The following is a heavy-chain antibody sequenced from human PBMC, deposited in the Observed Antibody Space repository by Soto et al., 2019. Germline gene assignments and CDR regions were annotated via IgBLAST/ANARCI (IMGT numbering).Heavy chain of an antibody. CDR3: ARGKDRDTVTTFDY. V-gene: IGHV3-23*01. Sequence: EVQLLESGGGLQRGGGSLRLSCAASGFTLSSYALNWVRQAPGKGLGWVSVIQGRGGSTYYADSVKGRFTISRANSKNTVDLQMSSLRAGDTAVYYCARGKDRDTVTTFDYWGQGTLVTVSS. J-gene: IGHJ4*02. D-gene: IGHD4-17*01. CDR1: GFTLSSYA. CDR2: IQGRGGST.